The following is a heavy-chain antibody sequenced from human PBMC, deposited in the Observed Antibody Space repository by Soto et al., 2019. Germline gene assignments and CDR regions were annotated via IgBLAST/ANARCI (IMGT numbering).Heavy chain of an antibody. Sequence: SETLSLTCAVSGGSISGSSFYWVWIRQPPEKGLESIVSIHYSGSPYYDPSLKSRVTMSVDTSKHQFSLKLTSVTAADTAVYYCARKSTGYSVDVDYWGQGTLVTVSS. CDR1: GGSISGSSFY. V-gene: IGHV4-39*01. CDR2: IHYSGSP. CDR3: ARKSTGYSVDVDY. J-gene: IGHJ4*02. D-gene: IGHD6-13*01.